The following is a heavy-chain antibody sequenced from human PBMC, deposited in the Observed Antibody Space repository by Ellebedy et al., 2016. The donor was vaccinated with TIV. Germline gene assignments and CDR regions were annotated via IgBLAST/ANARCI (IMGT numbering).Heavy chain of an antibody. D-gene: IGHD4-11*01. Sequence: MPSETLSLTCAVYGGSFSGYYWSWIRQPPGKGLEWIGEINHSGSTTYNPSLKSRVTISVDTSKNQFSLKLSSVTAADTAVYYCASSLTYSNYDYYFDYWGQGTLVTVSS. CDR2: INHSGST. J-gene: IGHJ4*02. V-gene: IGHV4-34*01. CDR1: GGSFSGYY. CDR3: ASSLTYSNYDYYFDY.